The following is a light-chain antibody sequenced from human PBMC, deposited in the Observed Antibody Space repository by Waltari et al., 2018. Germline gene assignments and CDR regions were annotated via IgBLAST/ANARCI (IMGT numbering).Light chain of an antibody. V-gene: IGKV1-33*01. CDR1: QDISNY. CDR2: DAS. CDR3: QQYDTALFT. Sequence: DIQMTQSPSSLSASVGDRVTITCQASQDISNYLNWYQQKPVKAPKLLIYDASNLEAGVPSRFSGGGSGTDFSFTISSLQPEDIATYYCQQYDTALFTFGPGTKVDFK. J-gene: IGKJ3*01.